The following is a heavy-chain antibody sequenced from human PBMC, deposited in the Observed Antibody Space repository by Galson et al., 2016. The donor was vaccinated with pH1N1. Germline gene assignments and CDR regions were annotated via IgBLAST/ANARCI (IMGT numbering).Heavy chain of an antibody. CDR3: ARPGRTETTKEGFAWGYGMDV. V-gene: IGHV1-69*13. Sequence: SVKVSCKASGGPLSSYAAGWVRQAPGQGPEWMGGIMPIFGTTKYEQKFQGRVTITADEYTTTVYMELNSLISADTAIYYCARPGRTETTKEGFAWGYGMDVWGQGTTVTVSS. D-gene: IGHD1-1*01. CDR2: IMPIFGTT. CDR1: GGPLSSYA. J-gene: IGHJ6*02.